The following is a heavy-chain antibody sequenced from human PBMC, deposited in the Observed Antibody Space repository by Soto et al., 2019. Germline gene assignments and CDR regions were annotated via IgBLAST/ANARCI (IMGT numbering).Heavy chain of an antibody. V-gene: IGHV4-39*01. D-gene: IGHD6-6*01. J-gene: IGHJ5*02. Sequence: QLQLQESGPGLVKPSETLSLTCTVSGGSISSSSYYWGWIRQPPGKGLEWIGSIYYSGSTYYNPSLKSRVTISVDTSMDQFSLKLSSVTAADTAVYYCARHSQAARWKLGWFDPCGQGTLVTVSS. CDR3: ARHSQAARWKLGWFDP. CDR1: GGSISSSSYY. CDR2: IYYSGST.